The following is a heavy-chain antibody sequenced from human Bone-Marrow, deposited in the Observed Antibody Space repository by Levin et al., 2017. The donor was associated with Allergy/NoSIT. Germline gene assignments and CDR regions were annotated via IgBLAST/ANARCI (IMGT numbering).Heavy chain of an antibody. V-gene: IGHV3-33*01. CDR1: GFTFRYSG. J-gene: IGHJ2*01. CDR3: ARDELVWGYFDI. Sequence: GGSLRLSCAASGFTFRYSGMHWIRQAPGKGLEWVAVIWSDGSHKFYGDSVKGRFTISRDNSKNTLFLQMNTLRAEDTAVYYCARDELVWGYFDIWGRGTLVTVSS. CDR2: IWSDGSHK. D-gene: IGHD3-10*01.